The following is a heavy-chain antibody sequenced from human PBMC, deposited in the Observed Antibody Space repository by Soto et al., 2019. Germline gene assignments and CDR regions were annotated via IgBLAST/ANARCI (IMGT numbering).Heavy chain of an antibody. CDR3: VKDTLGGMTPVFMPGPD. J-gene: IGHJ4*02. CDR2: ISNDVRNI. V-gene: IGHV3-30*18. Sequence: VQLVESGGGVVQPGRSLRLSCAASGLTFSTYGFRWVRQAPGKGLEWVAVISNDVRNIHYAESVKGRFTISRDNSKNTLYLQMNSLRPNDTAVCYCVKDTLGGMTPVFMPGPDWGQGTLVTVSS. D-gene: IGHD2-2*01. CDR1: GLTFSTYG.